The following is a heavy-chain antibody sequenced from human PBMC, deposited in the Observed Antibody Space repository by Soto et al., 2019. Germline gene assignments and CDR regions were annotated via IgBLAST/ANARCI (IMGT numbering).Heavy chain of an antibody. Sequence: QVQLVQSGAEVKKPGASVKVSCKASGYTFTSYAMHWVRQAPGQRLEWMGWINAGNGNTKYSQKFQGRVTITRGTSASTAYMELSSLRSEDTAVYYCASYSSGTGDAFDIWGQGTMVTVSS. CDR1: GYTFTSYA. CDR3: ASYSSGTGDAFDI. CDR2: INAGNGNT. D-gene: IGHD3-22*01. J-gene: IGHJ3*02. V-gene: IGHV1-3*01.